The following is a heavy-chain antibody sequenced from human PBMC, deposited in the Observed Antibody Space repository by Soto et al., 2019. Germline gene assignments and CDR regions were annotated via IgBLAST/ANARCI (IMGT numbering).Heavy chain of an antibody. J-gene: IGHJ4*02. CDR3: AKDLAAPGQNDY. D-gene: IGHD6-13*01. Sequence: MRLYCAASGFTFSSYGMHWVRQAPGKGLEWVAVISYDGSNKYYADSVKGRFTISRDNSKNTLYLQMNSLRAEDTAVYYCAKDLAAPGQNDYPCQAT. CDR1: GFTFSSYG. CDR2: ISYDGSNK. V-gene: IGHV3-30*18.